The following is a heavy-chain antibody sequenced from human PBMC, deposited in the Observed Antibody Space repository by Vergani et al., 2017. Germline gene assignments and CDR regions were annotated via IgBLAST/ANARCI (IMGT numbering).Heavy chain of an antibody. CDR2: IYYSGST. J-gene: IGHJ3*01. CDR1: GGSISSSSYY. V-gene: IGHV4-39*07. Sequence: QVQLQESGPGLVKPSETLSLTCTVSGGSISSSSYYWGWIRQPPGKGLEWIGSIYYSGSTYYNPSLKSRDTISVATSKNQFSLKLSSVTAADTAGYYCARDRGPSGSPWGQGTMVTVSS. D-gene: IGHD3-10*01. CDR3: ARDRGPSGSP.